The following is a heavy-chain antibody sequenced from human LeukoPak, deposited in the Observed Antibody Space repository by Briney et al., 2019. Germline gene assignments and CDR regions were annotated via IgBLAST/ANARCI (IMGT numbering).Heavy chain of an antibody. CDR2: ISSSSSYI. CDR1: GFTFSSYA. CDR3: ARVNDCSGGSCYSGLHY. V-gene: IGHV3-21*01. D-gene: IGHD2-15*01. Sequence: GGSLRLSCAASGFTFSSYAMSWVRQAPGKGLEWVSSISSSSSYIYYADSVKGRFTISRDNAKNSLYLQMNSLRAEDTAVYYCARVNDCSGGSCYSGLHYWGQGTLVTVSS. J-gene: IGHJ4*02.